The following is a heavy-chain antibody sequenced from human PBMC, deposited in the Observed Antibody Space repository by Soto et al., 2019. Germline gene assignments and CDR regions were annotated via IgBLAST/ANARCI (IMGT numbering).Heavy chain of an antibody. CDR2: IIPILGVS. CDR3: ARVAEMATLTEGYYYYMDF. D-gene: IGHD5-12*01. V-gene: IGHV1-69*04. J-gene: IGHJ6*03. Sequence: QVQRVQSGAEVKKPGSSVNVSCKASGDTFSNHTISWVRQAPGQGLEWMGRIIPILGVSNYEQKFQGRVTIPAEKSTTTAYMELRSLTPADTPAYYCARVAEMATLTEGYYYYMDFWGKVTTVTAAS. CDR1: GDTFSNHT.